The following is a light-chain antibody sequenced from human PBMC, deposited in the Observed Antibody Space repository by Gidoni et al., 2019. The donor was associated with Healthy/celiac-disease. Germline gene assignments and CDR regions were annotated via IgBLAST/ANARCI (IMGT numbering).Light chain of an antibody. J-gene: IGLJ2*01. CDR1: SSDVGGYNY. CDR2: AVS. Sequence: QSALTQPASVSGSPGQSITISCTGTSSDVGGYNYVSWYQQHPGKAPKLMIYAVSNRPSGVATRFSGSKSGNTASLTISGLQAKYEADYYCSSYTSSSTPVVFGGGTKLTVL. V-gene: IGLV2-14*01. CDR3: SSYTSSSTPVV.